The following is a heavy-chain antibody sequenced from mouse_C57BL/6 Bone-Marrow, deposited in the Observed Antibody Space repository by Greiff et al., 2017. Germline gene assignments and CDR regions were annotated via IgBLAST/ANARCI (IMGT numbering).Heavy chain of an antibody. CDR3: ASELRLPFDY. CDR2: IHPNSGST. CDR1: CYTFTSYW. D-gene: IGHD3-2*02. Sequence: VQLQQPGAELVKPGASVKLSCKASCYTFTSYWMHWVKQRPGQGLEWIGMIHPNSGSTNYNEKFKSKATLTVDKSSSTAYMQLSSLTSDDSAVYYCASELRLPFDYWGQGTTLTVSS. J-gene: IGHJ2*01. V-gene: IGHV1-64*01.